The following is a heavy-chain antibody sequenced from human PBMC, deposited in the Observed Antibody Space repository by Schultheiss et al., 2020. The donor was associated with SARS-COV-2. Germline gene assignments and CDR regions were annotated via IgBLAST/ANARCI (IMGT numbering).Heavy chain of an antibody. J-gene: IGHJ5*02. CDR1: GYTFTGYY. V-gene: IGHV1-18*04. D-gene: IGHD3-22*01. Sequence: ASVKVSCKASGYTFTGYYMHWVRQAPGQGLEWMGGIIPIFGTANYAQKLQGRVTMTTDTSTSTAYMELRSLRSDDTAVYYCARAPLEDYYDISGYHNWFDPWGQGTLVTVSS. CDR2: IIPIFGTA. CDR3: ARAPLEDYYDISGYHNWFDP.